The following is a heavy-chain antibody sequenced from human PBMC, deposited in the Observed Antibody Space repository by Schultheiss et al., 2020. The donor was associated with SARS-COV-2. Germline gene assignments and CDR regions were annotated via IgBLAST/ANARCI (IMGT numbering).Heavy chain of an antibody. CDR1: GFTFDDYA. V-gene: IGHV3-9*01. J-gene: IGHJ4*02. D-gene: IGHD4-17*01. CDR3: AKLAAFTVTSYFDY. Sequence: GGSLRLSCAASGFTFDDYAMHWVRQAPGKGLEWVSGISWNSGSIGYADSVKGRFTISRDNAKNSLYLQMNSLRAEDTAVYYCAKLAAFTVTSYFDYWGQGTLVTVSS. CDR2: ISWNSGSI.